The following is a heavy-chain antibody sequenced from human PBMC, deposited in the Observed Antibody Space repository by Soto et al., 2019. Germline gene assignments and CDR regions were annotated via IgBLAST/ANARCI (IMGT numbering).Heavy chain of an antibody. CDR3: ARVETDTAKVTAFDP. CDR1: GGSISSGDYY. V-gene: IGHV4-30-4*01. J-gene: IGHJ5*02. CDR2: IYYSGST. D-gene: IGHD5-18*01. Sequence: TLSLTCTVSGGSISSGDYYWSWIRQPPGKGLEWIGYIYYSGSTYYNPSLKSRVTISVDTSKNQFSLKLSSVTAADTAVYYCARVETDTAKVTAFDPWGQGNLVTVS.